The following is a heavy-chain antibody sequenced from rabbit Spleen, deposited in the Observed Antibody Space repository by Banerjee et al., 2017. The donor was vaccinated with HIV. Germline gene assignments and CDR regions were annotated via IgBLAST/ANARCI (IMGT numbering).Heavy chain of an antibody. V-gene: IGHV1S40*01. D-gene: IGHD6-1*01. CDR1: GFSFSGGYF. Sequence: QQLVESGGGLVKPGASLTLTCTVSGFSFSGGYFMCWVRQAPGEGLEWIGCIYTGSGNTYYASWAKGRFTISKTSSTTVTLQMTSLTAADTATYFCARDGDATYAFHFWGPGTLVTVS. CDR2: IYTGSGNT. J-gene: IGHJ4*01. CDR3: ARDGDATYAFHF.